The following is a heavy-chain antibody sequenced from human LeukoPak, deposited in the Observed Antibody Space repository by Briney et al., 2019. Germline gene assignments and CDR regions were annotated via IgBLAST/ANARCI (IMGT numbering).Heavy chain of an antibody. D-gene: IGHD4-17*01. Sequence: GGSLRLSCAASGFTFSSYWMHWVRQAPGKGLVWVSRINSDGSSTSYADSVKGRLTISRDNAKNTLYLQMNSLRAEDTAVYYCARQGYGDYHHDYWGQGTLVTVSS. CDR1: GFTFSSYW. V-gene: IGHV3-74*01. CDR3: ARQGYGDYHHDY. CDR2: INSDGSST. J-gene: IGHJ4*02.